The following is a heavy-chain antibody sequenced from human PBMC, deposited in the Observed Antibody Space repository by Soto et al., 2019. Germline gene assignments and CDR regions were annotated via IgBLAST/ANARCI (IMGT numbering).Heavy chain of an antibody. CDR2: INHRGST. V-gene: IGHV4-34*01. J-gene: IGHJ6*02. CDR1: GGSFSGYY. Sequence: PSETLSLTCAVYGGSFSGYYWSWIRQPPGKGLEWIGEINHRGSTNYNPSLKSRVTISVDTSKNQFSLKLSSVTAADTAVYYCARALRRSTVPRYYYYGMDVWGQGTTVTVSS. D-gene: IGHD4-17*01. CDR3: ARALRRSTVPRYYYYGMDV.